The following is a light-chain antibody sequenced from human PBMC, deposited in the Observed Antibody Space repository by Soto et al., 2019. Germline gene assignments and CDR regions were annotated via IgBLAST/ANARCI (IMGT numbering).Light chain of an antibody. V-gene: IGKV1-5*03. CDR3: QQYNRYYT. Sequence: DIQMTQSPSTLSASVGDRVTITCRASQTIDRWLAWYQRKPGRAPKLLISKASTLESGVPSRFSGSGSGTEFTLTISSLQPDDFATYYCQQYNRYYTFGQGTKLEIK. J-gene: IGKJ2*01. CDR2: KAS. CDR1: QTIDRW.